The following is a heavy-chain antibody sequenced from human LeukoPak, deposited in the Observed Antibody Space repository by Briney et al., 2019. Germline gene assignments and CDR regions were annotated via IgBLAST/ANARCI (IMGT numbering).Heavy chain of an antibody. V-gene: IGHV3-74*01. J-gene: IGHJ4*02. Sequence: PGGSLRLSCAASGFTFSSYWMHWVRQAPGKGLVWVSRINSDGSSTSYADSAKGRFTISRDNAKNTLYLQMNSLRAEDTAVYYCARTNPEDYSSSLYYFDYWGQGTLVTVSS. CDR3: ARTNPEDYSSSLYYFDY. D-gene: IGHD6-6*01. CDR1: GFTFSSYW. CDR2: INSDGSST.